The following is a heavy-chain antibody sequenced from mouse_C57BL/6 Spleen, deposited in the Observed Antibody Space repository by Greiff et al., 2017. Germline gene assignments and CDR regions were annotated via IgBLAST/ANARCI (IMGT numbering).Heavy chain of an antibody. Sequence: QVQLQQSGAELVRPGASVKLSCKASGYTFTDYYINWVKQRPGQGLEWIARIYPGSGNTYYNEKFKGKATLTAEKSSSTAYMQLSSLTSEDSAVYLCAREGGRYFDYWGQGTTLTVSS. J-gene: IGHJ2*01. D-gene: IGHD3-3*01. CDR1: GYTFTDYY. V-gene: IGHV1-76*01. CDR3: AREGGRYFDY. CDR2: IYPGSGNT.